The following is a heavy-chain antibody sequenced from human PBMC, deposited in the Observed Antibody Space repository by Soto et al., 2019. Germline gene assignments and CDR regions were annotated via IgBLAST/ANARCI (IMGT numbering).Heavy chain of an antibody. CDR3: ARDVGYSGRWNQYYYSGMDV. V-gene: IGHV3-21*01. CDR1: GFTFSNYA. Sequence: GGSLRLSCAASGFTFSNYAMHWVRQAPGKGLEWVSSITSISTYIYYADSVKGRFTISRDNAKNSLSLQMNSLRADDTAVYYCARDVGYSGRWNQYYYSGMDVWGQGTAVTVSS. D-gene: IGHD6-13*01. CDR2: ITSISTYI. J-gene: IGHJ6*02.